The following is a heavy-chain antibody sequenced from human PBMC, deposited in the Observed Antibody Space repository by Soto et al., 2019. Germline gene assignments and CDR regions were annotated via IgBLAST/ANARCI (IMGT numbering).Heavy chain of an antibody. CDR2: ISYDGSNK. Sequence: GGSLRLSCAASGFTFSSYAMHWVRQAPGKGLEWVAVISYDGSNKYYADSVKGRFTISRDNSKNTLYLQMNSLRAEDTAVYYCARWGYCSSTSCQGDYFDYWGQGTLVTVSS. V-gene: IGHV3-30-3*01. J-gene: IGHJ4*02. CDR1: GFTFSSYA. CDR3: ARWGYCSSTSCQGDYFDY. D-gene: IGHD2-2*01.